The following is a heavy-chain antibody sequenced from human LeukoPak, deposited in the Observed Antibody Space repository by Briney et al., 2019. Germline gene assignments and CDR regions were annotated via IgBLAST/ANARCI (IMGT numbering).Heavy chain of an antibody. CDR1: GFTFSDYY. CDR3: ARGHIASWYNVEN. V-gene: IGHV3-11*06. Sequence: GGPLRLSCAASGFTFSDYYMSWIRQAPGKGLEWVSYISGSSTYTNYADSVKGRFTISRDNAKNSLYLVMNSPRAEDTAVYYCARGHIASWYNVENWGQGTLVTVSS. D-gene: IGHD6-13*01. J-gene: IGHJ4*02. CDR2: ISGSSTYT.